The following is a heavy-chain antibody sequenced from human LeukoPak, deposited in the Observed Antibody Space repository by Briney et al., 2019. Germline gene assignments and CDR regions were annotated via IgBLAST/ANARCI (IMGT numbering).Heavy chain of an antibody. Sequence: GASVKVACKASGYTFTGYYMHWVRQAPGQGLEWMGWINPNSGGTNYAQKFQGRVTMTRDTSISTAYMELSRLRSDDTAVYYCARVRDGAGQLGYNWFDPWGQGTLVTVSS. CDR1: GYTFTGYY. CDR2: INPNSGGT. V-gene: IGHV1-2*02. J-gene: IGHJ5*02. CDR3: ARVRDGAGQLGYNWFDP. D-gene: IGHD6-6*01.